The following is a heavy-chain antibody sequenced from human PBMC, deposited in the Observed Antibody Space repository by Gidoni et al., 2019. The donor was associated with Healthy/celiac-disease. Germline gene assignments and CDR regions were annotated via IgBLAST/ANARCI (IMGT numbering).Heavy chain of an antibody. CDR3: ARGRGSDFDY. Sequence: QVQLQQWGAGLLKPSETLSLTCAVYGGSFSGYYWSWIRQPPGKGLELIGEINHSGSTNYNPSLKSRVTISVDTSKNQFSRKLSSVTAADTAVYYCARGRGSDFDYWGQGTLVTVSS. V-gene: IGHV4-34*01. CDR1: GGSFSGYY. CDR2: INHSGST. J-gene: IGHJ4*02. D-gene: IGHD3-10*01.